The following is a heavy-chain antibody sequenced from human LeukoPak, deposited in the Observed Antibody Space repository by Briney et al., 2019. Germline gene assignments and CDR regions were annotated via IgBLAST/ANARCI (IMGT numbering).Heavy chain of an antibody. Sequence: SETLSLTCTVSGGSISSYYWSWIRQPPGKGLEWIGYIYYSGGTNYNPSLKSRVTISVDTSKNQLSLKLSSVTAADTAVYYCARGGVRGYISWIGYWGQGTLVTVSS. V-gene: IGHV4-59*01. CDR3: ARGGVRGYISWIGY. D-gene: IGHD3-10*01. CDR1: GGSISSYY. J-gene: IGHJ4*02. CDR2: IYYSGGT.